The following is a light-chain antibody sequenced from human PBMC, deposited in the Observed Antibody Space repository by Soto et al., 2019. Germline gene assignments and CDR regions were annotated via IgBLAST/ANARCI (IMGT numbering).Light chain of an antibody. V-gene: IGLV2-14*03. CDR2: DVI. CDR1: SSDVGAYNY. CDR3: SSYTTSSSVV. Sequence: QSALTQSASVSGSPGQSITISCTGTSSDVGAYNYVSWYQQHPGTAPKLMIYDVINRPSGVSNRFSGSKSGNTASLTISGLRAEDEADYYCSSYTTSSSVVFGGGTKLTVL. J-gene: IGLJ2*01.